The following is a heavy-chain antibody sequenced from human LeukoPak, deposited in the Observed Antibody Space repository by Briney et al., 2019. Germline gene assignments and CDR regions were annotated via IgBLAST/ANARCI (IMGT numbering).Heavy chain of an antibody. Sequence: SETLSLTCAVSGGSISSADYYWNWVRQPPGKGLEWIGYMYNSGRTYYNPSLKSRGTISLDTSKNQFSLRLTSVTDADTAVYYCNYYGSGSPDAFDFWGQGTMVIVSS. CDR1: GGSISSADYY. D-gene: IGHD3-10*01. V-gene: IGHV4-30-4*01. CDR3: NYYGSGSPDAFDF. CDR2: MYNSGRT. J-gene: IGHJ3*01.